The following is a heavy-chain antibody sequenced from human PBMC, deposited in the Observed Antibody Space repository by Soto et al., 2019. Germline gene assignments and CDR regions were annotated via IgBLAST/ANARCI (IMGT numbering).Heavy chain of an antibody. CDR3: AREGSGYDLIVDY. CDR1: GGSISRYY. Sequence: SETLSLTCTVSGGSISRYYWSWIRQPPGKGLEWIGYIYYSGSTNYNPSLKSRVTISVDTSKNQFSLKLSSVTAADTAVYYCAREGSGYDLIVDYWGQGTLVTVSS. J-gene: IGHJ4*02. CDR2: IYYSGST. D-gene: IGHD5-12*01. V-gene: IGHV4-59*01.